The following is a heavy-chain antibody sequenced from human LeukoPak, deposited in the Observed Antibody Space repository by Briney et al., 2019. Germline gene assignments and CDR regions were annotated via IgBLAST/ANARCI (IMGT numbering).Heavy chain of an antibody. V-gene: IGHV3-23*01. CDR2: ITGGGFVS. CDR1: GFTFSSYA. CDR3: AKGKDEYFHY. J-gene: IGHJ1*01. Sequence: GGSLRLSCAASGFTFSSYAMTWVRQSPGMGLEWVATITGGGFVSFYADSVKGRFTISRDSSKDSLYLQMNSLRAEDTATYYCAKGKDEYFHYWGQGTLVTVSS.